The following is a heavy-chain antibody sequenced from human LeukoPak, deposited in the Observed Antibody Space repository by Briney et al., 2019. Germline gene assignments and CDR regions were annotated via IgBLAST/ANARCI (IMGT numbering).Heavy chain of an antibody. J-gene: IGHJ4*02. CDR1: GFTFSSYW. D-gene: IGHD3-3*01. CDR3: AGGLRFLEWLPPY. CDR2: IKQDGSEK. Sequence: GGSLRLSCAASGFTFSSYWMSWVRQAPGKGLEWVANIKQDGSEKYYVDSVKGRFTISRDNAKNSLYPQMNSLRAEDTAVYYCAGGLRFLEWLPPYWGQGTLVTVSS. V-gene: IGHV3-7*01.